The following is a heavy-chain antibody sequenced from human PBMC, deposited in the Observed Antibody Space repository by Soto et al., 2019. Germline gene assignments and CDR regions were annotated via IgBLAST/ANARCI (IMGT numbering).Heavy chain of an antibody. CDR3: ARVNLHDVDTAMDVSDY. Sequence: QVQLVQSGAEVKKPGSSVKVSCKASVGTFSSYAISWVRQAPGQGLEWMGGIIPIFGTANYAQKFQGRVTITADEFTSTAYMELSSLRSEDTAVYYCARVNLHDVDTAMDVSDYWGQGTLVTVSS. CDR2: IIPIFGTA. CDR1: VGTFSSYA. V-gene: IGHV1-69*01. D-gene: IGHD5-18*01. J-gene: IGHJ4*02.